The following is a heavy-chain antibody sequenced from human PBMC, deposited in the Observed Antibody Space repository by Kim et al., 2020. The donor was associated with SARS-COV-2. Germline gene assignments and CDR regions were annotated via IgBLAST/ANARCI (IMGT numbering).Heavy chain of an antibody. D-gene: IGHD1-1*01. CDR3: VRDRYNWNAIFDY. J-gene: IGHJ4*02. CDR2: ITTSGGST. Sequence: GGSLRLSCAASGFTFSSYAMSWVRQAPGKGLEWVSGITTSGGSTYYADSVKGRFTISRDNSKNTLYLQMNSLRADDTAVYYCVRDRYNWNAIFDYWGQGTLITVSS. CDR1: GFTFSSYA. V-gene: IGHV3-23*01.